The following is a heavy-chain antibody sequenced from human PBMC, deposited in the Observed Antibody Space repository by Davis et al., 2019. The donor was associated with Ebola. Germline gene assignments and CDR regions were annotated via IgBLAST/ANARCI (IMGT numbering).Heavy chain of an antibody. CDR2: ITDFGGT. J-gene: IGHJ6*03. CDR3: ARSIFGVVPYYYYYMDV. CDR1: GFTFSSYA. V-gene: IGHV3-69-1*02. Sequence: PGGSLRLSCVASGFTFSSYAMTWFRQAPGKGLEWVSTITDFGGTKYADSVKGRFTISRDNANNSLYLQMNSLRAEDTAVYYCARSIFGVVPYYYYYMDVWGKGTTVTVSS. D-gene: IGHD3-3*02.